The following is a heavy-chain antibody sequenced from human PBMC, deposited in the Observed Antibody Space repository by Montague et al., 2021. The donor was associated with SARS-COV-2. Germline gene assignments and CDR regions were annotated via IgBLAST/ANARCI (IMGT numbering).Heavy chain of an antibody. D-gene: IGHD3-10*01. CDR3: VRRGGTYYYGSGSFDP. CDR2: IYTSGST. Sequence: TLSLTCTVSGGSISSGSYYWSWIRQPAGKGLEWIGRIYTSGSTNYNPSLKSRVTISVDTSKNQFSLKLTSMTAADTAIYYCVRRGGTYYYGSGSFDPWGQGTLVAVSS. CDR1: GGSISSGSYY. J-gene: IGHJ5*02. V-gene: IGHV4-61*02.